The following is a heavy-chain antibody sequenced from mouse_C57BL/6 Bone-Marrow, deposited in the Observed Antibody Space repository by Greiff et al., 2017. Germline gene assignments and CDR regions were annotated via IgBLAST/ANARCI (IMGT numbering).Heavy chain of an antibody. CDR1: GYTFTSYW. D-gene: IGHD2-12*01. CDR3: ARGRRGDY. J-gene: IGHJ2*01. Sequence: QVQLQQPGAELVMPGASVKLSCKASGYTFTSYWMHWVKPRPGQGLEWIGEIDPSDSSTNYNQKFKGKSTLTVDKSSSTAYMQLSSLTSEDSAVYYSARGRRGDYWGQGTTLTVSS. CDR2: IDPSDSST. V-gene: IGHV1-69*01.